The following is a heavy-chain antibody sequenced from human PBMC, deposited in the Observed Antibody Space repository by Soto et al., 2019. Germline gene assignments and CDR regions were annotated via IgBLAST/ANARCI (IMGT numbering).Heavy chain of an antibody. D-gene: IGHD6-6*01. CDR1: GGSISRSNW. V-gene: IGHV4-4*02. CDR3: ARAPTTLAAPVPSCPPTRTTYYGMDV. Sequence: KTSATLSRGCSLSGGSISRSNWCCLFRQPPGKWLEWIGEIYHSGSTNYNPSLKSRVTISVDKSKNQFSLKLSSVTAADTAVYYCARAPTTLAAPVPSCPPTRTTYYGMDVWGQGTTVTVSS. J-gene: IGHJ6*02. CDR2: IYHSGST.